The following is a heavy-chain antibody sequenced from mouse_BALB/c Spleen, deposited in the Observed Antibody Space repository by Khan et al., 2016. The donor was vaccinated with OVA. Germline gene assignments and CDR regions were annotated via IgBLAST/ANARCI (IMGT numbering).Heavy chain of an antibody. CDR2: IYPSDGRT. D-gene: IGHD2-10*01. CDR3: ARNAYYGNYFDT. J-gene: IGHJ2*01. CDR1: GYTFTNYW. V-gene: IGHV1S81*02. Sequence: QVQLKQSGAELVKPGASVKLSCKASGYTFTNYWVHWVKQRPGQGLEWIGEIYPSDGRTNYNEKFKSKATLTVDKSSSTAYMQLSSLTSEDSAVYDCARNAYYGNYFDTGAKAPLSQSPQ.